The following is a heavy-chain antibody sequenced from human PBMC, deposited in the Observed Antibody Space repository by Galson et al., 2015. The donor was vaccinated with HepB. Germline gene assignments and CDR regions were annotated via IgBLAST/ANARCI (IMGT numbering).Heavy chain of an antibody. D-gene: IGHD6-19*01. V-gene: IGHV3-30*04. CDR3: ARAVVVAGNDAFDIWGQGTGNDAFDI. CDR2: ISYAGTSK. J-gene: IGHJ3*02. CDR1: GFTFISYS. Sequence: SLRLSCAASGFTFISYSMHWVRQAPGRGLEWVAFISYAGTSKYYADSVKGRFTISRDNSKNTLYLQMNSLRPEDTAVFYCARAVVVAGNDAFDIWGQGTGNDAFDIWGQGTMVTVSS.